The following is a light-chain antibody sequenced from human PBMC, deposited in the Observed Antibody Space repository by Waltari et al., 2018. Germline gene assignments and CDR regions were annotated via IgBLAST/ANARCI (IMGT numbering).Light chain of an antibody. Sequence: IVVTQSPDSLAVSLGERATFNCKSRQNILYSNNNKDYLAWYQHKAGQPPKLLLFWASTRASGVPDRFSGGGSGSDFTLTITSVQAEDVAIYYCQQYFSHRYSFGQGTRLVI. V-gene: IGKV4-1*01. J-gene: IGKJ2*03. CDR3: QQYFSHRYS. CDR2: WAS. CDR1: QNILYSNNNKDY.